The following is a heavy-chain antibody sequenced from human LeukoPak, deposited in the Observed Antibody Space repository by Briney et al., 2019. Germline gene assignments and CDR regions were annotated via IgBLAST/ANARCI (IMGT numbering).Heavy chain of an antibody. CDR1: GGSFSGYY. V-gene: IGHV4-34*01. Sequence: PSETLSLTCAVYGGSFSGYYWSWIRQPPGKGLEWIGEINHSGSTNYNPSLKSRVTISVDTSKNQFSLKLSSVTAADTAVYYCARGTPDLLRYFDWLLIYFDYWGQGTLVTVPS. J-gene: IGHJ4*02. CDR3: ARGTPDLLRYFDWLLIYFDY. D-gene: IGHD3-9*01. CDR2: INHSGST.